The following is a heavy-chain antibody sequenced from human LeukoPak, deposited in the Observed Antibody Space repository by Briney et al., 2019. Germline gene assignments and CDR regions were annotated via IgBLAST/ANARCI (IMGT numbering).Heavy chain of an antibody. D-gene: IGHD6-13*01. CDR3: ARVGSRGFDP. CDR1: GGSISSYY. CDR2: IYTSGST. V-gene: IGHV4-4*07. J-gene: IGHJ5*02. Sequence: SETLSLTCTVSGGSISSYYRSWIRQPAGKGLEWIGCIYTSGSTNYNPSLKSRVTMSVDTSKNQFSLKLSSVTAADPAVYCWARVGSRGFDPWGQGTLVTVSS.